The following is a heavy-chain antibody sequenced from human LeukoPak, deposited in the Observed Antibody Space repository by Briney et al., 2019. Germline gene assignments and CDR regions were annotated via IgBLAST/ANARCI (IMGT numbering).Heavy chain of an antibody. CDR2: ISGSGGST. D-gene: IGHD3-22*01. CDR3: AKDRKAGPFITMMVVVPDAFDI. V-gene: IGHV3-23*01. J-gene: IGHJ3*02. CDR1: GFTGRSNS. Sequence: GGSLRLSCAASGFTGRSNSMNWVHQAPGKGLEWVSAISGSGGSTYYADSVKGRFTISRDNSKNTLYVQMNSLRAEDTAVYYCAKDRKAGPFITMMVVVPDAFDIWGQGTMVSVSS.